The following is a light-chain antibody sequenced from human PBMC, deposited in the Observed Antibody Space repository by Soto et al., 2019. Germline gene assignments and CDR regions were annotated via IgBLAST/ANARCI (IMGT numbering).Light chain of an antibody. CDR3: QHYNNLWA. CDR1: QSVSSN. CDR2: GAS. J-gene: IGKJ1*01. Sequence: EIVMTQSPATLSVSPGERATLSCRASQSVSSNLAWYQQKPGQVPRLLIYGASTRATGIPARFSGSGSGTEFTLTISSLQSEDFAVYYCQHYNNLWACGQGTRVEI. V-gene: IGKV3-15*01.